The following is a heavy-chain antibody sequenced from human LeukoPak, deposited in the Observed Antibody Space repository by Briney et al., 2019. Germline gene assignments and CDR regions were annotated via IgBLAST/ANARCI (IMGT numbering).Heavy chain of an antibody. CDR3: ARHIRPYSSSYLDY. V-gene: IGHV5-51*01. J-gene: IGHJ4*02. CDR1: GYSFTNFW. CDR2: IYPVDSDT. D-gene: IGHD6-13*01. Sequence: GESLKISCKGSGYSFTNFWIGWVRRMPGKGLEWMGIIYPVDSDTRYSPSFQGQVTISADKSINTAYLQWSSLKASDTAMYYCARHIRPYSSSYLDYWGQGTLVTVSS.